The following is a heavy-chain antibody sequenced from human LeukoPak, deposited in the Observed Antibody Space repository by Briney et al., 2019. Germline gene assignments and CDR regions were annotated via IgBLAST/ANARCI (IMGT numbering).Heavy chain of an antibody. Sequence: SQTLSLTCAISAVSVSTYSVAWDWIRQSPSRGLEWLGRTYYRSKWYNDYAVSVKSRITINPDTSKNQFSLQLKSETPENRAEDYCARDWGGYDLDYWGQGTLVTVSS. D-gene: IGHD5-12*01. CDR3: ARDWGGYDLDY. J-gene: IGHJ4*02. CDR1: AVSVSTYSVA. CDR2: TYYRSKWYN. V-gene: IGHV6-1*01.